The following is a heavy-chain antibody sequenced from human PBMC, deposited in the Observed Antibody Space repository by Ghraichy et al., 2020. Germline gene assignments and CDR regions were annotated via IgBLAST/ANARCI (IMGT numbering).Heavy chain of an antibody. Sequence: LSLTCAASGFTFSSDAMSWVRQAPAKGLERVSHSSGSGGSTYYADSVKGLVTISRDNSKGTLYLQMNSLRADDTAVYYCARGHFGSKSCSKIYSWGQGTLVTVSS. CDR2: SSGSGGST. D-gene: IGHD2-2*01. V-gene: IGHV3-23*01. CDR1: GFTFSSDA. J-gene: IGHJ4*02. CDR3: ARGHFGSKSCSKIYS.